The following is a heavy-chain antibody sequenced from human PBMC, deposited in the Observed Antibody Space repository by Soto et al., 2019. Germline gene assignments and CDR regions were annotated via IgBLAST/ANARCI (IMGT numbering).Heavy chain of an antibody. V-gene: IGHV3-7*01. Sequence: GGSLRLSCAASGFTFSDFFMSWVRQAPGKGLEWVANINQDGSQKYYVDSVKGRFTISRDNAKNSLSLQINSLRVEDTAVYYCGRWNYAFDIWGKGTMVTV. J-gene: IGHJ3*02. D-gene: IGHD1-7*01. CDR1: GFTFSDFF. CDR3: GRWNYAFDI. CDR2: INQDGSQK.